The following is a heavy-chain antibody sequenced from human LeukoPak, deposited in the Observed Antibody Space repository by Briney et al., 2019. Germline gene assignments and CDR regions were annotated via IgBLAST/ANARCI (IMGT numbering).Heavy chain of an antibody. D-gene: IGHD2-21*02. CDR1: GFTFSSYG. V-gene: IGHV3-30*02. Sequence: PGGSLRLPCAASGFTFSSYGMHWVRQAPGKGLEWVAFIRYDGSNKYYADSVKGRFTISRDNSKNTLYLQMNSLRAEDTAVYYCARKRGDLFYFDYWGQGTLVTVSS. CDR3: ARKRGDLFYFDY. J-gene: IGHJ4*02. CDR2: IRYDGSNK.